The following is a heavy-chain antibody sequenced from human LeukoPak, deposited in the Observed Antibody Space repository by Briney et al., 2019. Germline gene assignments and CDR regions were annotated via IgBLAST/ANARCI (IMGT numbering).Heavy chain of an antibody. J-gene: IGHJ6*02. CDR3: ARSFYGDYESYYYYGMDV. CDR1: GFTFSSYA. CDR2: ISGSGGST. V-gene: IGHV3-23*01. D-gene: IGHD4-17*01. Sequence: GGSLRLSCAASGFTFSSYAMSWVRQAPGKGLEWVSAISGSGGSTYYADSVKGRFTISRDNSKNTLYLQMNSLRAEDTAVCYCARSFYGDYESYYYYGMDVWGQGTTVTVSS.